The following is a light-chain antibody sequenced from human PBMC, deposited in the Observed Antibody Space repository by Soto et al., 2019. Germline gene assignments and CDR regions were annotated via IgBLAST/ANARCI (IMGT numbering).Light chain of an antibody. CDR2: KAS. CDR3: QHYNSYSEA. Sequence: DIQMTQSPSTLPASVGDRVTITFRASQSIDRWLAWYQQRPGKAPKLLIYKASTLKSGVPSRFSGSGSGTEFTLTISSLQPDDFATYYCQHYNSYSEAFGQGTKVDIK. CDR1: QSIDRW. J-gene: IGKJ1*01. V-gene: IGKV1-5*03.